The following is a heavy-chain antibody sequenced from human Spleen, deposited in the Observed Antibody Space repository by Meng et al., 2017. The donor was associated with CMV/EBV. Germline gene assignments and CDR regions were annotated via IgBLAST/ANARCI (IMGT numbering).Heavy chain of an antibody. CDR2: ITGTGGST. V-gene: IGHV3-23*01. CDR1: GFSFSNYI. J-gene: IGHJ3*02. CDR3: ARGDFGVFQDI. Sequence: GESLKISCAPSGFSFSNYIMTWVRRAPGKGLEWVSAITGTGGSTYYADSVKDRFIISRDNSKSTLYLQMDSLRAEDTAVYYCARGDFGVFQDIWGQGTMVTVSS. D-gene: IGHD3-3*01.